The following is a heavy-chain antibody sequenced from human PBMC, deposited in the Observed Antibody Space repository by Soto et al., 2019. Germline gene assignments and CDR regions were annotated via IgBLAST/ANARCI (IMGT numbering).Heavy chain of an antibody. D-gene: IGHD2-21*02. CDR2: IYYSGST. Sequence: QVQLQESGPGLVKPSQTLSLTCTVSGGSISSGDYYWSWIRQPPGKGLEWIEYIYYSGSTYYNPSLKGRFTISVDTSKNQFSLQLSSVTAADTAVYYCAREDYGGDCYTYYYGMDVWGQGSTVTVSS. CDR1: GGSISSGDYY. J-gene: IGHJ6*02. CDR3: AREDYGGDCYTYYYGMDV. V-gene: IGHV4-30-4*01.